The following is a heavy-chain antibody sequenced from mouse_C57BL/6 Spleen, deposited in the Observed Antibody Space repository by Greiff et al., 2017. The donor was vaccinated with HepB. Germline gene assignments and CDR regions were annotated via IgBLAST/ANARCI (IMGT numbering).Heavy chain of an antibody. CDR1: GYTFTSYW. D-gene: IGHD1-1*01. CDR3: ARWDYYGSSYYFDY. Sequence: QVQLKQPGAELVKPGASVKMSCKASGYTFTSYWITWVKQRPGQGLEWIGDIYPGSGSTNYNEKFKSKATLTVDTSSSTAYMQLSSLTSEDSAVYYCARWDYYGSSYYFDYWGQGTTLTVSS. V-gene: IGHV1-55*01. CDR2: IYPGSGST. J-gene: IGHJ2*01.